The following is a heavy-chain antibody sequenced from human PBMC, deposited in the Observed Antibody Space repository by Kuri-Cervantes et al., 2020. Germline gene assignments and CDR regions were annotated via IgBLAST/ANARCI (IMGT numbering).Heavy chain of an antibody. CDR1: GGSISSSNW. Sequence: SETLSLTCAVSGGSISSSNWWSWVRQPPGKGLEWIGEIYHSGSTNYKPSLKSRVSISVDKSKNQFSLKLSSVTAADTAVYFCARVEFGVTSVQGAFDYWGQGTLVTVSS. D-gene: IGHD3-10*01. CDR2: IYHSGST. J-gene: IGHJ4*02. V-gene: IGHV4-4*02. CDR3: ARVEFGVTSVQGAFDY.